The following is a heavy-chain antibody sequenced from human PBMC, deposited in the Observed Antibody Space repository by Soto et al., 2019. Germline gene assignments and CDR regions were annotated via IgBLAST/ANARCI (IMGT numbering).Heavy chain of an antibody. D-gene: IGHD3-22*01. CDR3: ARAYYDRSGYAVDP. CDR1: GGSISSGGYS. V-gene: IGHV4-30-2*01. J-gene: IGHJ5*02. CDR2: IYHSGST. Sequence: ASETLSLTCAVSGGSISSGGYSWSWIRQPPGKGLEWIGYIYHSGSTYYNPSLKSRVTISIDRSKKQFSLKLSSVTAADTAVYYCARAYYDRSGYAVDPWGQGTLVTVS.